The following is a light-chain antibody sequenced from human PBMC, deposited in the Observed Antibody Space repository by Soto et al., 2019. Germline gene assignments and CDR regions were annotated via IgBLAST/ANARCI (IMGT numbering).Light chain of an antibody. CDR2: EGS. J-gene: IGLJ2*01. Sequence: QSALTQPASVSGSPGQSITISCTGTSSDVGGYNLVSWYQQHPGKTPKLMTYEGSKRPSGVSNRFSGSKSGNTASLTISGLQAEDEADYYCCSYAGSSTLLFGGGTKLTVL. CDR1: SSDVGGYNL. V-gene: IGLV2-23*01. CDR3: CSYAGSSTLL.